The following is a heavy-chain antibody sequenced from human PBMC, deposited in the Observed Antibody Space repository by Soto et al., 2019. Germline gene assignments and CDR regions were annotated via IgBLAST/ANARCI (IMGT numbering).Heavy chain of an antibody. CDR3: VKNSGWFNT. Sequence: QLLQSGGGLVQPGGPLTLSCAASGFTFGTTDMSWVRQAPGEGREWVSTIDGSGGITYYAAPVKGRFTISRDNSRNTVYLQMTSLRGDDTALYYCVKNSGWFNTWGQGALVTVSS. D-gene: IGHD3-10*01. V-gene: IGHV3-23*01. J-gene: IGHJ5*02. CDR2: IDGSGGIT. CDR1: GFTFGTTD.